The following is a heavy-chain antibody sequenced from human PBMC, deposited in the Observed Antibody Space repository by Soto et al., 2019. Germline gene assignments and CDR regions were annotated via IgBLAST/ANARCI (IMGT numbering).Heavy chain of an antibody. CDR3: AKDRRGRIVVVTATWFDP. J-gene: IGHJ5*02. CDR1: GFTFSSYG. D-gene: IGHD2-21*02. V-gene: IGHV3-30*18. CDR2: ISYDGSNK. Sequence: GGSLRLSCAASGFTFSSYGMHWVRQAPGKGLEWVAVISYDGSNKYYADSVKGRFTISRDNSKNTLYLQMNSLRAEDTAVYYCAKDRRGRIVVVTATWFDPWGQGTLVTVSS.